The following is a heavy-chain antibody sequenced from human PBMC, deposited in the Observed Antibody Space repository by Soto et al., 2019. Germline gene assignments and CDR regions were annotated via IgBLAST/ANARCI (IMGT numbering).Heavy chain of an antibody. V-gene: IGHV3-66*01. CDR1: GFTVSSNY. Sequence: GGSLRLSCAASGFTVSSNYMSWVRQAPGKGLEWVSVIYSGGSTYYADSVNGRFNISRDNSKNTLYLQMNSLRAEDTAVYYCARAYCSSTSCYRNDAFDIWCQGTMVTVSS. D-gene: IGHD2-2*01. CDR2: IYSGGST. J-gene: IGHJ3*02. CDR3: ARAYCSSTSCYRNDAFDI.